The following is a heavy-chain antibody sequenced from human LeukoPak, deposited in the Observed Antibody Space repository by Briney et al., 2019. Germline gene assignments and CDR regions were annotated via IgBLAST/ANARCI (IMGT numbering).Heavy chain of an antibody. V-gene: IGHV1-69*13. D-gene: IGHD3-22*01. Sequence: SVKVSCKASGGTFNRYAISWVRQAPGQGLEWMGGIIPIFGTANYAQKFQGRVTITADESSSTAYMGLSSLRSEDTAVYYCARDAPIYDSSAYYYLWWGQGTLVTVSS. CDR1: GGTFNRYA. CDR2: IIPIFGTA. CDR3: ARDAPIYDSSAYYYLW. J-gene: IGHJ4*02.